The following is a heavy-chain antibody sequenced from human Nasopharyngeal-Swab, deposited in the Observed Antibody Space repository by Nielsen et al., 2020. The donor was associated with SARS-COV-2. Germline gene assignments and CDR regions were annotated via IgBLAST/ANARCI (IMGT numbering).Heavy chain of an antibody. CDR2: IIPIFGTA. CDR1: GGTFSSYA. CDR3: ASGSYVYYYYGMDV. J-gene: IGHJ6*02. D-gene: IGHD1-26*01. Sequence: SVQVSCKASGGTFSSYAISWVRQAPGQGLEWMGGIIPIFGTANYAQKFQGRVTITADESTSTAYMELSSLRSEDTAVYYCASGSYVYYYYGMDVWGQGTTVTVSS. V-gene: IGHV1-69*13.